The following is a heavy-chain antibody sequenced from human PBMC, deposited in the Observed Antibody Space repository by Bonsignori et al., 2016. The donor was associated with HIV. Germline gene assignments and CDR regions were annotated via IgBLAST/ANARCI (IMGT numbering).Heavy chain of an antibody. Sequence: WIRQPPGKALEWLALIYWDDDKRYSPSLKSGLTITKDTSKNQVVLTMTNMDPVDTATYYCAHRRLYSVHFDYWGQGTLVTVSS. D-gene: IGHD5/OR15-5a*01. V-gene: IGHV2-5*02. J-gene: IGHJ4*02. CDR3: AHRRLYSVHFDY. CDR2: IYWDDDK.